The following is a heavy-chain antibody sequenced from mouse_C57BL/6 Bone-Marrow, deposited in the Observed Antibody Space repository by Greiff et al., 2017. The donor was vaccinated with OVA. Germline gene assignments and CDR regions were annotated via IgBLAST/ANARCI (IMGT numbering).Heavy chain of an antibody. CDR2: IYPGSGST. J-gene: IGHJ2*01. Sequence: QVQLKQPGAELVKPGASVKMSCKASGYTFTSYWITWVKQRPGQGLEWIGDIYPGSGSTNYNEKFKSKATLTVDTSSSTAYMQLSSLTSEDSAVYYCARPSLYYDYGLDYWGQGTTLTVSS. D-gene: IGHD2-4*01. CDR3: ARPSLYYDYGLDY. CDR1: GYTFTSYW. V-gene: IGHV1-55*01.